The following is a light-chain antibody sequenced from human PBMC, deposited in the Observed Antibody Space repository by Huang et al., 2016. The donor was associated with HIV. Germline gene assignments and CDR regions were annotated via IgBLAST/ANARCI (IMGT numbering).Light chain of an antibody. CDR1: QRISSSY. CDR3: QQYVNSPGYT. CDR2: GAS. J-gene: IGKJ2*01. V-gene: IGKV3-20*01. Sequence: EIVLTQSPGTLSLSPGERATLSCRTSQRISSSYLAWYQQKPGQAPRLLIYGASSRATGIPDRFSGSGSGTDFTLTISRLEPEDFAVYYCQQYVNSPGYTFGQGTKLEIK.